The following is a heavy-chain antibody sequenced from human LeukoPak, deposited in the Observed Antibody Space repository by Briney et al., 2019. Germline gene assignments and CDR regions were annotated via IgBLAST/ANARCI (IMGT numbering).Heavy chain of an antibody. CDR3: AKEGGSSDVHYYYYMDV. CDR1: GFIFSSYG. V-gene: IGHV3-23*01. D-gene: IGHD2-15*01. CDR2: INDIGGRT. Sequence: GGSLRLSCAASGFIFSSYGMSWVRQAPGKGLGWVSSINDIGGRTYYADSVKGRFTISRDNSKNTLYLQMNSLRAEDTAVYYCAKEGGSSDVHYYYYMDVWGKGTTVTISS. J-gene: IGHJ6*03.